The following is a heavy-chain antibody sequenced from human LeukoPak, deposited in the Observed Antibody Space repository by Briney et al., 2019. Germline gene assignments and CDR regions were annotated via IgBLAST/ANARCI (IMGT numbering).Heavy chain of an antibody. CDR3: ARSPARYFDSIDY. D-gene: IGHD3-9*01. Sequence: NPSETLSLTCAAYGGSFSGYYWSWIRQPPGKGLEWIGEINHSGSTNYNPSLKSRVTTSVDTSKNQFSLKLSSVTAADTAVYYCARSPARYFDSIDYWGQGTLVTVSS. CDR1: GGSFSGYY. V-gene: IGHV4-34*01. J-gene: IGHJ4*02. CDR2: INHSGST.